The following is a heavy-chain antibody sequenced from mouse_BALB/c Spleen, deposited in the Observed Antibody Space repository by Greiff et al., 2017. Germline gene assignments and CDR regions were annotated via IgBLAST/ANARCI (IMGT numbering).Heavy chain of an antibody. V-gene: IGHV5-6-4*01. CDR3: TRDEGYYGSRAFAY. D-gene: IGHD1-1*01. Sequence: EVKLVESGGGLVKPGGSLKLSCAASGFTFSSYTMSWVRQTPEKRLEWVATISSGGSYTYYPDSVKGRFTISRDNAKNTLYLQMSSLKSEDTAMYYCTRDEGYYGSRAFAYWGQGTLVTVSA. J-gene: IGHJ3*01. CDR2: ISSGGSYT. CDR1: GFTFSSYT.